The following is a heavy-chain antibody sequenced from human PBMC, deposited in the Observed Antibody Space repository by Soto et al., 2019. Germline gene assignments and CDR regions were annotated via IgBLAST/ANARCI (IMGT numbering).Heavy chain of an antibody. CDR3: ARENSPAGLDV. J-gene: IGHJ6*02. CDR2: LSTSGSTM. Sequence: WGSLRLSCTASGFTFINYEMTFGRHAPWKGLEWVSYLSTSGSTMYYADSVKGRFTISRDNAKNSLFLQMNSLRAEDTAVYYCARENSPAGLDVWGQGTTVTVSS. V-gene: IGHV3-48*03. CDR1: GFTFINYE. D-gene: IGHD6-13*01.